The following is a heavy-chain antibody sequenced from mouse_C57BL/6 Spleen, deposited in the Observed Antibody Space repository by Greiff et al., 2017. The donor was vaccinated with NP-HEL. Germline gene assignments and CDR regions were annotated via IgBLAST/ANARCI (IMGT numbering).Heavy chain of an antibody. D-gene: IGHD1-1*01. CDR1: GFTFSDYG. J-gene: IGHJ1*03. Sequence: EVKLMESGGGLVKPGGSLKLSCAASGFTFSDYGMHWVRQAPEKGLEWVAYISSGSSTIYYADTVKGRFTISRDNAKNTLFLQMTSLRSEDTAMYYCARLAIYWYFDVWGTGTTVTVSS. CDR2: ISSGSSTI. CDR3: ARLAIYWYFDV. V-gene: IGHV5-17*01.